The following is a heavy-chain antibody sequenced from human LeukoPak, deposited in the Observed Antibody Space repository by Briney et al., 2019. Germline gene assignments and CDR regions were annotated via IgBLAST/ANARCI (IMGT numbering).Heavy chain of an antibody. CDR1: GGSFSAYY. D-gene: IGHD1-26*01. CDR3: ARHPTKWELRLSLDY. CDR2: INHSGST. Sequence: SETLSLTCAVYGGSFSAYYWSWIRQPPGEGLEWIGEINHSGSTNYNPSLKSRVVISLDSSKNQFSLNMNSVTAADTAVYYCARHPTKWELRLSLDYWGQGTLVTVSS. V-gene: IGHV4-34*01. J-gene: IGHJ4*02.